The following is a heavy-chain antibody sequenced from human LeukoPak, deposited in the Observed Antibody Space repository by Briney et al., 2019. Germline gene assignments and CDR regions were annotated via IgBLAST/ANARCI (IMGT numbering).Heavy chain of an antibody. Sequence: SETLSLTCAVYGGSFSGYYWSWIRQPPGKGLEWSGEINHSGSTNYNPSLKSRVTISVDTSKTQFSLKLSSVTAADTAVYYCARVSLRPRGYSGYGVDYWGQGTLVTVSS. CDR1: GGSFSGYY. D-gene: IGHD5-12*01. CDR2: INHSGST. J-gene: IGHJ4*02. V-gene: IGHV4-34*01. CDR3: ARVSLRPRGYSGYGVDY.